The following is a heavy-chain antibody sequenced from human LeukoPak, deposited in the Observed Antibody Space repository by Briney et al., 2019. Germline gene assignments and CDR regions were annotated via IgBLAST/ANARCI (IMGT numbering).Heavy chain of an antibody. CDR3: AKDRVKYDFWSGYPLDGFDI. Sequence: GGSLRLSCAASGFTFSSYGMNWVRQAPDKGLEWVAFIRYDGSNKYYADSVKGRFAVSRDNSKNTLYVQMNSLRAEDTAVYYCAKDRVKYDFWSGYPLDGFDIWGQGTMVTVSS. CDR1: GFTFSSYG. J-gene: IGHJ3*02. D-gene: IGHD3-3*01. V-gene: IGHV3-30*02. CDR2: IRYDGSNK.